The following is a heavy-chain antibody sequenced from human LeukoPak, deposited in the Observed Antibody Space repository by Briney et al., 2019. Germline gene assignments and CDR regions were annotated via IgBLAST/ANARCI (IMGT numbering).Heavy chain of an antibody. CDR2: IYYSGST. Sequence: SETLSLTCTVSGSSISSGDYYWSWIRQPPGKGLEWIGYIYYSGSTYYNPSLKSRVTISVDTSKNQFSLKLSSVTAADTAVYYCARTRVPLAVAGIQPVNWFDPWGQGTLVTVSS. D-gene: IGHD6-19*01. V-gene: IGHV4-30-4*01. J-gene: IGHJ5*02. CDR3: ARTRVPLAVAGIQPVNWFDP. CDR1: GSSISSGDYY.